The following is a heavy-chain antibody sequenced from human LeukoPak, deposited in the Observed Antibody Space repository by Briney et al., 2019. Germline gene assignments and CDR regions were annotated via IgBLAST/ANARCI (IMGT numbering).Heavy chain of an antibody. V-gene: IGHV3-7*01. Sequence: GGSLRLSCAASGFTISSYWMSWVRQAPGKGLEWVASIKQDGSERYYVDSVKGRFTISRDNAKNTLYLQMNSLRVEDTAVYYCVRNMVRGVVYFDSWGQGALVTVSS. CDR1: GFTISSYW. J-gene: IGHJ4*02. D-gene: IGHD3-10*01. CDR3: VRNMVRGVVYFDS. CDR2: IKQDGSER.